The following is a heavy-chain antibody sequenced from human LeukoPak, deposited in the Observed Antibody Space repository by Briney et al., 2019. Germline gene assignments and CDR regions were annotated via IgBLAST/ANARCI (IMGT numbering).Heavy chain of an antibody. CDR1: GGSFSGHY. CDR2: INHSGST. CDR3: ARGATKLTN. V-gene: IGHV4-34*01. J-gene: IGHJ4*02. Sequence: PSETLSLTCAVYGGSFSGHYWSWIRQPPGKGLEWIGEINHSGSTNYNPSLKSRVTISVDTSKNQFSLKLSSVTAADTAVYYCARGATKLTNWGQGTLVTVSS. D-gene: IGHD4-11*01.